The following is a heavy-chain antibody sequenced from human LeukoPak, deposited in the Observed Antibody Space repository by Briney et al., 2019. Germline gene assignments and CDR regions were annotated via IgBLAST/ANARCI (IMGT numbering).Heavy chain of an antibody. CDR1: GFTFDDYG. V-gene: IGHV3-20*04. CDR3: AKGLERESRLDS. D-gene: IGHD1-1*01. CDR2: INWNGGST. J-gene: IGHJ4*02. Sequence: GGSLRLSCAASGFTFDDYGMSWVRQAPGRGLEWVSGINWNGGSTGYADSVKGRFTISRDNAKNSLYLQMNSLRAEDTALYYCAKGLERESRLDSWGQGTLVTVSS.